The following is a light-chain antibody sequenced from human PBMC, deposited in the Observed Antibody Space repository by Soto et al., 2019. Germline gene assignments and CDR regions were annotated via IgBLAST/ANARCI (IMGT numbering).Light chain of an antibody. CDR3: QVWDRSSDPVV. CDR1: NIGSKS. CDR2: YDS. J-gene: IGLJ2*01. V-gene: IGLV3-21*04. Sequence: SYELTQPPSVSVAPGKTARITCGGTNIGSKSVHWYQQKPGQAPVLVIYYDSDRPSGIPERFSGSNSGNTATLTISRVEAGDEADYYCQVWDRSSDPVVFGGGTKVTVL.